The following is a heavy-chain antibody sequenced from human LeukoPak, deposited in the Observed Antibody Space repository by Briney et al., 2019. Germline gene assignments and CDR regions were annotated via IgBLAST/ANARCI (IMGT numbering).Heavy chain of an antibody. D-gene: IGHD2-2*01. CDR3: AREEEYCSSTSCSRWFDP. J-gene: IGHJ5*02. CDR2: IYHSGST. CDR1: GGSISSGGYS. Sequence: SETLSLTCAVSGGSISSGGYSWSWIRQPPGKGLEWIGYIYHSGSTYYNPSLKSRVTISVDRSKNQFSLELSSVTAADTAVYYCAREEEYCSSTSCSRWFDPWGQGTLVTVSS. V-gene: IGHV4-30-2*01.